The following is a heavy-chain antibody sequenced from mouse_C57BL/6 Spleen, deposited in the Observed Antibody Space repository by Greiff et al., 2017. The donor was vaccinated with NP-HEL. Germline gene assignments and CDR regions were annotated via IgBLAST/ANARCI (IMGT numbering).Heavy chain of an antibody. CDR2: ISRGSSTI. Sequence: EVKLVESGGGLVKPGGSLKLSCAASGFTFSDYGMHWVRQAPEQGLEWVAYISRGSSTIYYADTVKGQFTLSRDNAKHTLFLQMTSLRSEDTAMYYCARDDYGSSLDYWGQGTTLTVSS. J-gene: IGHJ2*01. CDR3: ARDDYGSSLDY. D-gene: IGHD1-1*01. V-gene: IGHV5-17*01. CDR1: GFTFSDYG.